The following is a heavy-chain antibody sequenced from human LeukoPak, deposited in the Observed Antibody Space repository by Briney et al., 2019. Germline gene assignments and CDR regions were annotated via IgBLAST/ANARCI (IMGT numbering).Heavy chain of an antibody. CDR1: GFNFDQMA. J-gene: IGHJ3*02. V-gene: IGHV3-23*01. D-gene: IGHD3-16*01. CDR2: ISGGGAKT. Sequence: GGSVRRSGAASGFNFDQMAMKWVAQAPGKGLRGVKFISGGGAKTFYADSVKGRFSISRDNSKNTVYLHMNSLRAEDTAIYYCAKCSSSYGNDALDIWGQGTMVTVSS. CDR3: AKCSSSYGNDALDI.